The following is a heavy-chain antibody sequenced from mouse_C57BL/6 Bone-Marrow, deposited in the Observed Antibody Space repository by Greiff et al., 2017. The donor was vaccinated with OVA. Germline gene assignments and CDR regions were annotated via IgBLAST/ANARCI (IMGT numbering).Heavy chain of an antibody. D-gene: IGHD2-5*01. V-gene: IGHV1-15*01. Sequence: LKESGASVTLSCKASGYTFTDYEMHWVKQTPVHGLEWIGAIDPETGGTAYNQKFKGKAILTADKSSSTAYMELRSLTSEDSAVYYCTRGYSNYYAMDYWGQGTSVTVSS. J-gene: IGHJ4*01. CDR3: TRGYSNYYAMDY. CDR2: IDPETGGT. CDR1: GYTFTDYE.